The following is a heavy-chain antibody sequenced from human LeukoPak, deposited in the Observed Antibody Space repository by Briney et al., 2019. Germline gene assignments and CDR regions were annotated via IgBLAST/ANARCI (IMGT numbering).Heavy chain of an antibody. D-gene: IGHD7-27*01. J-gene: IGHJ4*02. Sequence: GGSLRLSCAASGFPFNSFFLNWVRLTPGRELEWVACISQDGSETFYMDSVRGRFIISRDNTKNSLYLQMDSLRAEDTAVYFCVRDLGHSRHYFEYWGQGALVTVSS. CDR2: ISQDGSET. V-gene: IGHV3-7*01. CDR1: GFPFNSFF. CDR3: VRDLGHSRHYFEY.